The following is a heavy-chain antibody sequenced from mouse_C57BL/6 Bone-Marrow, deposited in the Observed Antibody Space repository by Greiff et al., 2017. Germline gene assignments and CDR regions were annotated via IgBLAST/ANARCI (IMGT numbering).Heavy chain of an antibody. V-gene: IGHV3-6*01. CDR3: AREDLRGAY. Sequence: EVKLMESGPGLVKPSQSLSLTCSVTGYSITSGYYWNWIRQFPGNKLEWMGYISYDGSNNYNPSLKNRISITRDTSKNQFFLKLNSVTTEDTATYYCAREDLRGAYWGQGTLVTVSA. CDR2: ISYDGSN. J-gene: IGHJ3*01. CDR1: GYSITSGYY.